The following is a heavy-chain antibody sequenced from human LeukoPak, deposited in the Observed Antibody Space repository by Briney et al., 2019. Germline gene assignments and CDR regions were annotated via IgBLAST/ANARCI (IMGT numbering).Heavy chain of an antibody. J-gene: IGHJ4*02. CDR1: GGSISSYY. Sequence: SETLSLTCTVSGGSISSYYWSWIRQPPGKGLEWIGYIYYSGSTNYNPSLKSRVTISVDTSKNQFSLKLSSVTAADTAVYYCVGGAYYFDYWGQGTLVTVSS. V-gene: IGHV4-59*01. CDR3: VGGAYYFDY. D-gene: IGHD1-26*01. CDR2: IYYSGST.